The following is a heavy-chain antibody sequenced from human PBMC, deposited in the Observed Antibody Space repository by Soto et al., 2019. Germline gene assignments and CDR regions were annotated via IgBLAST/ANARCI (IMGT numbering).Heavy chain of an antibody. CDR1: GYTFTSYG. CDR3: ARDHYDILTGYYRAPGD. Sequence: ASVKVSCKASGYTFTSYGISWVRQAPGQGLEWMGWISAYNGNTNYAQKLQGRVTMTTDTSTSTAYMELRSLRSDDTAVYYCARDHYDILTGYYRAPGDWGQGTLVTVSS. CDR2: ISAYNGNT. J-gene: IGHJ4*02. D-gene: IGHD3-9*01. V-gene: IGHV1-18*01.